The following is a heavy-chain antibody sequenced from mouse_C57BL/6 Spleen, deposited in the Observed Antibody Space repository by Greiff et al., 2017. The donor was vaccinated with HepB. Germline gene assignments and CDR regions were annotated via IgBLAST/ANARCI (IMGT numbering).Heavy chain of an antibody. V-gene: IGHV1-69*01. D-gene: IGHD2-1*01. CDR3: ARSGGNYGWFAY. CDR2: IDPSDSYT. Sequence: QVQLQQSGAELVMPGASVKLSCKASGYTFTSYWMHWVKQRPGQGLEWIGEIDPSDSYTNYNQKFKGKSTLTVDKSSSTAYMQLSSLTSADSAVYYCARSGGNYGWFAYWGQGTLVTVSA. CDR1: GYTFTSYW. J-gene: IGHJ3*01.